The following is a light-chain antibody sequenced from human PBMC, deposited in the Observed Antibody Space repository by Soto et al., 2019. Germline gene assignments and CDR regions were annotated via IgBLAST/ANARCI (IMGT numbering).Light chain of an antibody. J-gene: IGKJ3*01. CDR1: HSVSSSY. CDR3: QQYGSSPPYT. Sequence: EIVLTQSPGTLSLSPGERATLSCRASHSVSSSYLAWYQQKPGQAPRLLIYGASSRATGIPDRFSGSGSGTDVTLTISRLEPEDFAVDYCQQYGSSPPYTFGPGTKVDIK. V-gene: IGKV3-20*01. CDR2: GAS.